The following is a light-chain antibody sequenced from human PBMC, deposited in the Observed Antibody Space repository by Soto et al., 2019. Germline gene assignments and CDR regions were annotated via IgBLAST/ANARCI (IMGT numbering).Light chain of an antibody. CDR2: GAS. Sequence: IIMTQSPATLSVSPGEGATPSCRTSHSISTNLAWYQHKRGQSPRLLVYGASTRATGVPARFSGSGSGAEFTLSISSLQSEDFAVYYCQQYNSWPTFGGGTKVDIK. J-gene: IGKJ4*01. V-gene: IGKV3-15*01. CDR3: QQYNSWPT. CDR1: HSISTN.